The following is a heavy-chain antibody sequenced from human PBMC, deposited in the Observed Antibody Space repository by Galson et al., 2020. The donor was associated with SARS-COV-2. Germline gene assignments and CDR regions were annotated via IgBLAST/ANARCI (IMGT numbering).Heavy chain of an antibody. CDR3: ARGTFMIQGAGAFGL. J-gene: IGHJ3*01. V-gene: IGHV4-4*07. Sequence: PSETLSLTCTVSGDSFPSTYWTWIRQSADKALEWIGRIYTIGSTNYNPSLKSRVTMSVDTSKSQFSLMLTSVTAADSAIYYCARGTFMIQGAGAFGLWGQGKTVTVSS. CDR2: IYTIGST. D-gene: IGHD3-10*01. CDR1: GDSFPSTY.